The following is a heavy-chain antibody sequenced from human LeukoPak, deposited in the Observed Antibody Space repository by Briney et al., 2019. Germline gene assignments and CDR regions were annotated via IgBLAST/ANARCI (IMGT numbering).Heavy chain of an antibody. D-gene: IGHD2-15*01. CDR3: ASGYCSGDSCYGPFDY. Sequence: ASVKVSCKASGYTFTSYGISWVRQAPGQGLEWMGWISAYNGNTNYAQKLQGRVTMTTGTSTSTAYMELRSLRSDDTAVYYCASGYCSGDSCYGPFDYWGQGTLVTVSS. CDR1: GYTFTSYG. CDR2: ISAYNGNT. J-gene: IGHJ4*02. V-gene: IGHV1-18*01.